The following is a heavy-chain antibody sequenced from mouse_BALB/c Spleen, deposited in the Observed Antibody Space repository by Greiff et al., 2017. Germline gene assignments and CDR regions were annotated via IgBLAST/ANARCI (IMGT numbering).Heavy chain of an antibody. CDR1: GFSLTSYG. CDR2: IWAGGST. D-gene: IGHD2-1*01. CDR3: ARANYGNLAGLAY. V-gene: IGHV2-9*02. J-gene: IGHJ3*01. Sequence: VQRVESGPGLVAPSQSLSITCTVSGFSLTSYGVHWVRQPPGKGLEWLGVIWAGGSTNYNSALMSRLSISKDNSKSQVFLKMNSLQTDDTAMYYWARANYGNLAGLAYGGQGTLVTVSA.